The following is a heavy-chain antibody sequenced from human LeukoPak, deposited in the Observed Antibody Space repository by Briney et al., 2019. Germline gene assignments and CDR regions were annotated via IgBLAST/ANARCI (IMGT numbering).Heavy chain of an antibody. Sequence: GESLRLSCATSGFTFSSSTFGSYTMNWVRQAPGKGLEWVSVIYSGGGTYYADAVKGRFTISRDNSKNTLYLQMNSLRAGDTAVYYCARDHYVDAFDIWGQGTMVTVSS. D-gene: IGHD3-16*01. CDR1: GFTFSSST. J-gene: IGHJ3*02. CDR2: IYSGGGT. CDR3: ARDHYVDAFDI. V-gene: IGHV3-66*01.